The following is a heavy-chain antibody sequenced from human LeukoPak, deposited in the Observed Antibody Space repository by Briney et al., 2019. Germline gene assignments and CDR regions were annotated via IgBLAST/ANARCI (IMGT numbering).Heavy chain of an antibody. CDR3: ARDHPFLALDY. D-gene: IGHD3-3*02. CDR2: IYSSGST. V-gene: IGHV4-39*07. Sequence: SETLSLTCAVSGASISGSGYYWGWIRQPPGKGLEWIGNIYSSGSTYYNASLKGRVTISVDTSKNQFSLKLSSVTAADTAVYYCARDHPFLALDYWGQGTLVTVSS. J-gene: IGHJ4*02. CDR1: GASISGSGYY.